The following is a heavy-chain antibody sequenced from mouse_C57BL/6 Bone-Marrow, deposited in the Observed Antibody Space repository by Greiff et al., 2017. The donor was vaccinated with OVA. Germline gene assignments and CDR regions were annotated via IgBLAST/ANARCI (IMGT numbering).Heavy chain of an antibody. J-gene: IGHJ2*01. CDR2: INPNNGGT. CDR1: GYTFTDYN. V-gene: IGHV1-22*01. CDR3: ARRGYGSPFDY. D-gene: IGHD1-1*01. Sequence: EVKLQESGPELVKPGASVKMSCKASGYTFTDYNMHWVKQSHGKSLEWIGYINPNNGGTSYNQKFKGKATLTVNKSSSTAYMELRSLTSEDSAVYYCARRGYGSPFDYWGQGTTLTVSS.